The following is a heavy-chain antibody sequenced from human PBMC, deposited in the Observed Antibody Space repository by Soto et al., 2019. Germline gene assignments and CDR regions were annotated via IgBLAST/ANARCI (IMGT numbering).Heavy chain of an antibody. CDR2: IYYSGST. V-gene: IGHV4-31*03. D-gene: IGHD5-18*01. Sequence: QVQLQESGPGLVKPSQTLSLTCTVSGGSISSGGYYWSWIRQHPGKGLEWIGYIYYSGSTYYNPSLKSRVTXXVXTXXNQFSLKLSSVTAADTAVYYCARGEVDTAMTGLDYWGQGTLVTVSS. CDR1: GGSISSGGYY. CDR3: ARGEVDTAMTGLDY. J-gene: IGHJ4*02.